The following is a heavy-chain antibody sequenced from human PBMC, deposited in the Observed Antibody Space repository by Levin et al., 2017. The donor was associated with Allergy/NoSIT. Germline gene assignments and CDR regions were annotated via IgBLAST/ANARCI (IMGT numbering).Heavy chain of an antibody. CDR2: IERRGGGS. CDR1: GFTFSSYA. D-gene: IGHD4-17*01. Sequence: GESLKISCSASGFTFSSYAMSWVRQAPGKGLEWVSGIERRGGGSFYADSVKGRFTISRYDPQDTLYLQMDSLRAEDTAVYYCAKDYGRDSPSFFAEDYGSFFDCWGQGTLVTVSS. V-gene: IGHV3-23*01. J-gene: IGHJ4*02. CDR3: AKDYGRDSPSFFAEDYGSFFDC.